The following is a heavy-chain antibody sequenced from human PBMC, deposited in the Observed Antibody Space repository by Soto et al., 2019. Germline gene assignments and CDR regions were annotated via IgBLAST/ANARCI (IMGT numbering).Heavy chain of an antibody. D-gene: IGHD3-3*01. V-gene: IGHV1-18*01. CDR2: ISAYNGNT. Sequence: GASVKVSCKASGYTFTSYGISWVRQAPGQGLEWMGWISAYNGNTNYAQKLQGRVTMTTDTSTSTAYMEPRSLRSDDTAVYYCARDDTIFGVVIPSGFDPWGQGTLVTVSS. CDR1: GYTFTSYG. CDR3: ARDDTIFGVVIPSGFDP. J-gene: IGHJ5*02.